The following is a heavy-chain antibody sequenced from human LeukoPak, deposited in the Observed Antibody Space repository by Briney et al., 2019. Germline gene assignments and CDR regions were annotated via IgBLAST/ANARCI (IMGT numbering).Heavy chain of an antibody. V-gene: IGHV3-74*01. Sequence: GGSLRLSCAASGFTFSTYWMHWVRQAPGKGLVWVSRINSDESNTNYADSVKGRFTISRDNAKNTLYLQMNGLRAEDTAVYYCARDDYGDYFFPYWGQGTLVTVSS. CDR2: INSDESNT. J-gene: IGHJ4*02. CDR3: ARDDYGDYFFPY. D-gene: IGHD4-17*01. CDR1: GFTFSTYW.